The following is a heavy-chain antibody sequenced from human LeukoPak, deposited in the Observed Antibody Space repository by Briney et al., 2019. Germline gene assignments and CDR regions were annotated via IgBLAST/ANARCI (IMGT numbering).Heavy chain of an antibody. D-gene: IGHD3-10*01. CDR3: ARDDGYGSGSLNPYYYYGMDV. CDR1: GFTFSSYW. CDR2: IKQDGSEK. Sequence: GGSLRLSCAASGFTFSSYWMSWVRQAPGRGLEWVANIKQDGSEKNYADSVKGRFTISRDNAKNSVLLQMDSLRAEDTAVYYCARDDGYGSGSLNPYYYYGMDVWGKGTTVTVSS. V-gene: IGHV3-7*03. J-gene: IGHJ6*04.